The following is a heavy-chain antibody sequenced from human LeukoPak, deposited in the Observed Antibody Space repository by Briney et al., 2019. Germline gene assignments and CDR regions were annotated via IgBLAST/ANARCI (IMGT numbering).Heavy chain of an antibody. CDR1: GFTFSDYY. Sequence: GGSLRLSCAASGFTFSDYYMSWIRQAPGKGLEWVSYISSGGSTIYYADSVKGRFTISRDNAKNSLYLQMNSLRAEDTAVYYCARAPGYCSSTSCPEGYMDVWGKGTTVTVSS. CDR2: ISSGGSTI. D-gene: IGHD2-2*01. J-gene: IGHJ6*03. CDR3: ARAPGYCSSTSCPEGYMDV. V-gene: IGHV3-11*01.